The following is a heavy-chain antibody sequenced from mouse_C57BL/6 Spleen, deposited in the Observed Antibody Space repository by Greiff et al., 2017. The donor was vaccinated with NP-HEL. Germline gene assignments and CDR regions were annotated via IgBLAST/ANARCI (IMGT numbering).Heavy chain of an antibody. D-gene: IGHD1-1*01. J-gene: IGHJ4*01. CDR3: ARGSSWGNYYAMDY. Sequence: VQLQQPGAELVKPGASVKLSCKASGYTFTSYWMHWVKQRPGQGLEWIGMIHPNSGSTNYNEKFKSKATLTVDKSSSTAYMQLSSLTSEDSAVYYCARGSSWGNYYAMDYWGQGTSVTVSS. CDR1: GYTFTSYW. CDR2: IHPNSGST. V-gene: IGHV1-64*01.